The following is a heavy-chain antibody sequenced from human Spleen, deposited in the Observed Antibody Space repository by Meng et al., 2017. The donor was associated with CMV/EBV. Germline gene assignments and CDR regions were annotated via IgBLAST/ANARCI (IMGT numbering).Heavy chain of an antibody. CDR1: GFTFSSYW. CDR2: INSDGSST. Sequence: GESLKISCAASGFTFSSYWMHWVRQAPGKGLVWVSRINSDGSSTSYADSVKDRFTISRDNAKNTLYLQMNTLRAEDTAVYYCARKQGGRYGMDVWGQGTTVTV. J-gene: IGHJ6*02. CDR3: ARKQGGRYGMDV. V-gene: IGHV3-74*01. D-gene: IGHD2-15*01.